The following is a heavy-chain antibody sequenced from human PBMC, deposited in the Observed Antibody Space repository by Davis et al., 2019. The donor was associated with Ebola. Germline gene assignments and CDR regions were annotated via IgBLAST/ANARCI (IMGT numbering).Heavy chain of an antibody. D-gene: IGHD3-3*01. CDR2: VYYSGSS. CDR3: ARVKGVLDYHFGLDV. Sequence: MPSETLSLTCTVSGDSLNGYHWSWIRQSPGKRLEWIGHVYYSGSSNYNPSLKSRVSISVARSKKQISLTVLSVTAADTAMYYCARVKGVLDYHFGLDVWGQGTTVTVSS. J-gene: IGHJ6*02. V-gene: IGHV4-59*01. CDR1: GDSLNGYH.